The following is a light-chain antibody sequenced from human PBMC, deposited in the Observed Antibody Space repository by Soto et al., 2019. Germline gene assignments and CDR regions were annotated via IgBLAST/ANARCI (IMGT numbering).Light chain of an antibody. CDR1: SSDVGKYDY. Sequence: QSALTQPPSASGSPGQSVTISCTGTSSDVGKYDYVSWFQHHPGKAPKLIIYEVSKRPSGVPDRFSGSKSGSTASLTVSGLQTEDESDYYCSSYRSSSTPYYVFGTGTKVTVL. V-gene: IGLV2-8*01. J-gene: IGLJ1*01. CDR3: SSYRSSSTPYYV. CDR2: EVS.